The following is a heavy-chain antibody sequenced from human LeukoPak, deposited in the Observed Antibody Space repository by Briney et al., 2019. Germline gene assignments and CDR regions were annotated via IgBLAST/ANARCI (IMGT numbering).Heavy chain of an antibody. V-gene: IGHV3-21*01. CDR3: ARDTTGWSRDY. Sequence: GGSLRLSFAASGYTFSSDRMRWVRQAPGKGLECVSSMNSRGNYIKYADSVKGRFTISRDNAKNSLSLQMNSLRAEDTAVYYCARDTTGWSRDYWGQGILVTVSS. CDR1: GYTFSSDR. CDR2: MNSRGNYI. J-gene: IGHJ4*02. D-gene: IGHD6-19*01.